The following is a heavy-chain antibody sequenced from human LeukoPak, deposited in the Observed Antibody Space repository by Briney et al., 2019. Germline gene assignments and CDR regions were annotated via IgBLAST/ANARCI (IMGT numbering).Heavy chain of an antibody. J-gene: IGHJ6*03. Sequence: GASVKVSCKASGYTFTRYAINWVRQAPGQGLEWMGWVNTNTGNPTYAQGFTGRFVFSLDTSVSTAYLQISSLKAEDTAVYYCARNRLWRGYYYYYMDVWGKGTTVTVSS. CDR3: ARNRLWRGYYYYYMDV. CDR2: VNTNTGNP. V-gene: IGHV7-4-1*02. D-gene: IGHD5-18*01. CDR1: GYTFTRYA.